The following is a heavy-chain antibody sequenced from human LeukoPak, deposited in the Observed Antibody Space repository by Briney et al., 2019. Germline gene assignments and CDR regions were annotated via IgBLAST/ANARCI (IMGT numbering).Heavy chain of an antibody. J-gene: IGHJ3*01. CDR2: MTSSRYI. Sequence: GGSLRLSCAAPGFSLKTYNMNWVRQAPGKGLEWVSSMTSSRYIYYADSVKGRFTISRDDANNLVFLQMHSLRAEDTAIYYCTRDQFFDYDNDDAFDVWGQGTKVIVSS. D-gene: IGHD3-22*01. V-gene: IGHV3-21*04. CDR1: GFSLKTYN. CDR3: TRDQFFDYDNDDAFDV.